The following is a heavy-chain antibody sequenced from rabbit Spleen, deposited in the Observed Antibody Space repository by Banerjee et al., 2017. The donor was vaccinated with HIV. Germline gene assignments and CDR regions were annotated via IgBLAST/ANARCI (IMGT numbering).Heavy chain of an antibody. CDR2: IYVGSGGGT. V-gene: IGHV1S45*01. D-gene: IGHD5-1*01. Sequence: LEESGGGLVKPGGTLTLTCTVSGFSFSSIYWICWVRQAPGKGLEWIACIYVGSGGGTKYPSWAKGRFTISKTSSTTVTLQMASLTVADTATYFCARAGEGGDGYLNLWGPGTLVTVS. CDR3: ARAGEGGDGYLNL. CDR1: GFSFSSIYW. J-gene: IGHJ4*01.